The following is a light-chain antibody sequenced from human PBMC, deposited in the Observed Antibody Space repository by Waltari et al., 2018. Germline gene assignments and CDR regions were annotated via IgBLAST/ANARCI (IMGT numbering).Light chain of an antibody. CDR3: QHRNIWPRGLT. Sequence: SVLTQSQASLSLSQGERAPPPCRPRQSVGRDLPWYQQKPGPSPRLFIYDASYRVTGIPARFSGSGSGTDFTLTISSLEPEDFAVYFCQHRNIWPRGLTFGQGTRLEIK. J-gene: IGKJ5*01. CDR2: DAS. CDR1: QSVGRD. V-gene: IGKV3-11*01.